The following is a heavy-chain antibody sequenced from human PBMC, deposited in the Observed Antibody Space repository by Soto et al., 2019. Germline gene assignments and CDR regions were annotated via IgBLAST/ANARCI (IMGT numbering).Heavy chain of an antibody. Sequence: PGGSLRLSCAASGFTFSSYGMHWVRQAPGKGLEWVAVISYEGSNKYYAESVKGRFTISRDNSKNTLYLQMKSLKAEDTAVYYCAKDWVLDYWGQGTLVTVSS. J-gene: IGHJ4*02. CDR1: GFTFSSYG. CDR3: AKDWVLDY. V-gene: IGHV3-30*18. D-gene: IGHD3-16*01. CDR2: ISYEGSNK.